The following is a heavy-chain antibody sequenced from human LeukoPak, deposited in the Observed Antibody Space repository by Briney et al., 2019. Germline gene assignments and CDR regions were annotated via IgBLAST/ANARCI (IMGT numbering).Heavy chain of an antibody. Sequence: GGSLRPSCSASGFTFSIYAMHWVRQAPGKGLEYVSAISSNGGSTYYADSVKGRFTISRDNSKNTLYLQMSSLRAEDTAVYYCVKDDSYYYDSGSYPQWGQGTLVTVSS. D-gene: IGHD3-22*01. V-gene: IGHV3-64D*09. CDR1: GFTFSIYA. J-gene: IGHJ4*02. CDR2: ISSNGGST. CDR3: VKDDSYYYDSGSYPQ.